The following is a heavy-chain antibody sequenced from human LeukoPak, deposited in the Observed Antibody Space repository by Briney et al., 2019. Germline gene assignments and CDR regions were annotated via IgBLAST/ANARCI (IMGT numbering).Heavy chain of an antibody. V-gene: IGHV3-23*01. D-gene: IGHD2-2*01. CDR2: ISDSGFST. J-gene: IGHJ4*02. CDR1: GFTFSNYA. Sequence: GSLRLSCAASGFTFSNYAMSWVRQAPGKGLEWVSFISDSGFSTYYGDSVRGRFTISRDISKTTLYLQMNSLRAEDTAVYYCAKVQDIVVVPAALGFDYWGQGTLVTVSS. CDR3: AKVQDIVVVPAALGFDY.